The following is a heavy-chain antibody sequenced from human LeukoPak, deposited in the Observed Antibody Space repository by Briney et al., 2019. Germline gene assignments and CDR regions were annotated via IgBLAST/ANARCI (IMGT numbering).Heavy chain of an antibody. D-gene: IGHD6-13*01. CDR2: ISAYNGNT. CDR1: GYTFTSYG. Sequence: ASVKVSCKASGYTFTSYGISWVRQAPGQGLGWMGWISAYNGNTNYAQKLQGRVTMTTDTSTSTAYMELRSLRSEDTAVYYCAILYSSSWFDYWGQGTLVTVSS. CDR3: AILYSSSWFDY. J-gene: IGHJ4*02. V-gene: IGHV1-18*01.